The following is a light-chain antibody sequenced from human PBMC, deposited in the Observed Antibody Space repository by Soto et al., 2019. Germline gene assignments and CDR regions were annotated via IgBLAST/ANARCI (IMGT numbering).Light chain of an antibody. Sequence: DIVLTQSPGTLSLSPGERATLSCRASQTVRDGYLAWYQQKPGQAPRLFIYGASARATGIPDRFSGSGSGIDFTLTISGLEPEDFAVYYCQQYGVSMFTFGQGAKLEIK. V-gene: IGKV3-20*01. CDR1: QTVRDGY. CDR2: GAS. J-gene: IGKJ2*01. CDR3: QQYGVSMFT.